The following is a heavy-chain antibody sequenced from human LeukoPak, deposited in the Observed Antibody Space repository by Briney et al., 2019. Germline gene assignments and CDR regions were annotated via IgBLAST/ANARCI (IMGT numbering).Heavy chain of an antibody. Sequence: SETLSLTCTVSGGSISSYYWSWIRQPPGKGLEWIGYIYYSGSTNYNPSLKSRVTISVDTSKNQFSLKLSSVTAADTAVYYCARAYGYGDYVSWGQGTLVTVSS. CDR2: IYYSGST. D-gene: IGHD4-17*01. V-gene: IGHV4-59*01. CDR1: GGSISSYY. J-gene: IGHJ4*02. CDR3: ARAYGYGDYVS.